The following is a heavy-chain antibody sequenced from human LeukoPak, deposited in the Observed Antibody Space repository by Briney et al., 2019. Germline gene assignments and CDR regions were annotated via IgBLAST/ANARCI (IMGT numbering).Heavy chain of an antibody. CDR3: AKDAEWELLRVRFDY. V-gene: IGHV3-9*01. CDR1: GFTFDDYA. CDR2: VSWSSGSI. D-gene: IGHD1-26*01. J-gene: IGHJ4*02. Sequence: GRSLRLSCAASGFTFDDYAMHWVRQAPGKGLEWVSGVSWSSGSIGYADSVKGRFTISRDNAKNSLYLQMNSLRAEDTALYYCAKDAEWELLRVRFDYWGQGTLVTVSS.